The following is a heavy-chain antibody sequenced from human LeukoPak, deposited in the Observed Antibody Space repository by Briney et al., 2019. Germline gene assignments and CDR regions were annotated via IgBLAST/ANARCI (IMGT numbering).Heavy chain of an antibody. CDR3: ARGVGRTWSFDH. J-gene: IGHJ4*02. D-gene: IGHD3-10*01. CDR2: VSSSGSIT. V-gene: IGHV3-11*01. Sequence: GGSLRLSCPASGFSFSDYYMSWIRQAPGKGLEWVSHVSSSGSITKYADSVKSRFTISRDNAKNSLFLQMNSLRAEDTAVYYCARGVGRTWSFDHWGQGTLVTVSS. CDR1: GFSFSDYY.